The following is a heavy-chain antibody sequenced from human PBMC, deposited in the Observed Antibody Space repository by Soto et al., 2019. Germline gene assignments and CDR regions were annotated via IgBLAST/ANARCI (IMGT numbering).Heavy chain of an antibody. V-gene: IGHV3-33*01. J-gene: IGHJ4*02. CDR3: AREDPFFDY. CDR1: GFTFSSYG. CDR2: IWYDGSNK. Sequence: QVQLVESGGGVVQPGRSLRLSCAASGFTFSSYGMHWVRQAPGKGLEWVAVIWYDGSNKYYADSVKGRFTSSRDNSKNTLYLQMNSLRAEDTAVYYCAREDPFFDYWGQGTLVTVSS.